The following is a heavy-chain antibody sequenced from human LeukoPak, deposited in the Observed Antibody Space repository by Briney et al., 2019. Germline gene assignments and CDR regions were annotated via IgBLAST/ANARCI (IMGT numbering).Heavy chain of an antibody. J-gene: IGHJ3*02. V-gene: IGHV3-23*01. CDR3: AKDSHYSGYDLGAFDI. CDR2: ISGSGGST. Sequence: GGSLRLSCAASGFTFSNAWMSWVRQAPGKGLEWVSAISGSGGSTYYADSVKGRFTISRDNSKNTLYLQMNSLRAEDTAVYYCAKDSHYSGYDLGAFDIWGQGTMVTVSS. D-gene: IGHD5-12*01. CDR1: GFTFSNAW.